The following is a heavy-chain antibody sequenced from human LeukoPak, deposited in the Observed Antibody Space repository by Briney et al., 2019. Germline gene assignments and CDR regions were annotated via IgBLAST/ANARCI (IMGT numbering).Heavy chain of an antibody. J-gene: IGHJ4*02. CDR2: ISSSSSYI. V-gene: IGHV3-21*01. D-gene: IGHD3-10*01. Sequence: GGSLRLSCAASGFTFSSYSMNWVRQAPGKGLEWVSSISSSSSYIYYADSVKGRFTISRDNAKNSLYLQMNSLRAEDTAVYYRARDMVRGVITDYWGQGTLVTVSS. CDR3: ARDMVRGVITDY. CDR1: GFTFSSYS.